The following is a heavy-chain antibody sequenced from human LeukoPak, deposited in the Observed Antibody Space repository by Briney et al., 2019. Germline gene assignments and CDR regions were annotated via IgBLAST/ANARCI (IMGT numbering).Heavy chain of an antibody. CDR3: ARGRWELTPYYYYYMDV. CDR2: MNPNSGNT. J-gene: IGHJ6*03. Sequence: ASVKVSCKASGYTFTSYDINWVRQATGQGLEWMGWMNPNSGNTGYAQKFQGRVTMTRNTSISTAYMELSSLRSEDTAVYYCARGRWELTPYYYYYMDVWGKGTTVTVSS. D-gene: IGHD1-26*01. V-gene: IGHV1-8*01. CDR1: GYTFTSYD.